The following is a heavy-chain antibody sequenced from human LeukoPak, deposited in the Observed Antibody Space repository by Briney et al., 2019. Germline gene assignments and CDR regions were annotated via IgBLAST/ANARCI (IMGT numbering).Heavy chain of an antibody. V-gene: IGHV3-30*03. CDR3: ARAQYSDILTGPSDY. CDR1: GFTFSSYG. J-gene: IGHJ4*02. D-gene: IGHD3-9*01. CDR2: ISYDGSNK. Sequence: GRSLRLSCAASGFTFSSYGMHWVRQAPGKGLEWVAVISYDGSNKYYADSVKGRFTISRDKSKNTLYLQMNSLRVEDTAVYYCARAQYSDILTGPSDYWGQGTLVTVSS.